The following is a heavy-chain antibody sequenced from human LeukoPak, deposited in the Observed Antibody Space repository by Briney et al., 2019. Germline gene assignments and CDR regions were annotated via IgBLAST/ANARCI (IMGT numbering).Heavy chain of an antibody. CDR2: IYSGGST. CDR3: ARDTYYYDSSGLYYFDY. Sequence: PGGSLRLSCAASGFTFSNYGMSWVRQAPGKGLEWVSVIYSGGSTYYADSVKGRFTISRDNSKNTLYLQMNSLRAEDTAVYYCARDTYYYDSSGLYYFDYWGQGTLVTVSS. D-gene: IGHD3-22*01. CDR1: GFTFSNYG. J-gene: IGHJ4*02. V-gene: IGHV3-66*01.